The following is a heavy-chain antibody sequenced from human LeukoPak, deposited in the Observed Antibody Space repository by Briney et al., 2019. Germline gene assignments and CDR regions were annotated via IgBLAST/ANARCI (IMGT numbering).Heavy chain of an antibody. CDR3: AKDRVGFDY. V-gene: IGHV3-23*01. Sequence: GGSLRLSCAASGFTFSSYAMRWVRQAPGKRLEWVSAISGSGGSTYYADSVKGRLTISRDNSKNTLYIQMNRLRAEDTGVYYCAKDRVGFDYWGQGTLVTVSS. CDR2: ISGSGGST. CDR1: GFTFSSYA. J-gene: IGHJ4*03.